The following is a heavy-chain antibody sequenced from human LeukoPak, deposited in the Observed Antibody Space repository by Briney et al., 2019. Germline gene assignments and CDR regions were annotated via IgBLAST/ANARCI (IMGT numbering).Heavy chain of an antibody. Sequence: SETLSLTCAVYGGSFSGYYWSWIRQPPGKGLEWIGEINHSGSTNYNPSLKSRVTISVDTPKNQFSLKLSSVTAADTAVYHCARAFFLASSSWCSGAFDIWGQGTMVTVSS. CDR1: GGSFSGYY. V-gene: IGHV4-34*01. CDR3: ARAFFLASSSWCSGAFDI. CDR2: INHSGST. J-gene: IGHJ3*02. D-gene: IGHD6-13*01.